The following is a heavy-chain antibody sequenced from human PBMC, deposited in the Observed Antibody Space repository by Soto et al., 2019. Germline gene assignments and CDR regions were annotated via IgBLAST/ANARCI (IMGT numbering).Heavy chain of an antibody. V-gene: IGHV1-69*13. Sequence: ASVKVSCKASGGTFSSYAISWVRQAPGQGLEWMGGIIPIFGTANYAQKFQGRVTITADESTSTAYMELSSLRSEDTAVYYCARELGLEYSSSSGFDYWGQGTLVTVSS. CDR1: GGTFSSYA. CDR2: IIPIFGTA. J-gene: IGHJ4*02. D-gene: IGHD6-6*01. CDR3: ARELGLEYSSSSGFDY.